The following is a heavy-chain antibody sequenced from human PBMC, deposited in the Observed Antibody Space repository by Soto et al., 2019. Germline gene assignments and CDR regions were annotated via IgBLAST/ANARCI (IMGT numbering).Heavy chain of an antibody. V-gene: IGHV2-5*02. D-gene: IGHD2-21*02. CDR1: GFSLSTSGVG. J-gene: IGHJ4*02. CDR3: AHRNAYCGGDCYSFDY. Sequence: QITLKESGPTLVKPTQTLTLTCTFSGFSLSTSGVGVGWIRQPPGKALEWLALIYWDDDKRYSPSLKSRLTITKDTSKNQVVLTLINMDPVDTATYYCAHRNAYCGGDCYSFDYWGQGTLVTVSS. CDR2: IYWDDDK.